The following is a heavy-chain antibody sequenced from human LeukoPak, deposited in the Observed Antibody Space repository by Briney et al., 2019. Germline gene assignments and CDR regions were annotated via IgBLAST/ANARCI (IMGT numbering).Heavy chain of an antibody. J-gene: IGHJ4*02. V-gene: IGHV4-59*01. Sequence: SETLSLTCSVSGGSISPYYWSWVRQPPGKGLEWIGYVSYSGSADYNPSPKSRVIISIDTSKNQFSLRLSSLTAADTAVYYCARENDRYGRIDYWGQGTQVTVSS. CDR1: GGSISPYY. CDR2: VSYSGSA. CDR3: ARENDRYGRIDY. D-gene: IGHD5-18*01.